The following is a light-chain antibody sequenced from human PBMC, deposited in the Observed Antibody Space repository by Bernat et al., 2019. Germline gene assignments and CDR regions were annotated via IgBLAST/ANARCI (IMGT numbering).Light chain of an antibody. V-gene: IGLV3-1*01. CDR1: KLGDKY. CDR2: QDS. CDR3: QAWDRSTEV. J-gene: IGLJ1*01. Sequence: SYELTQPPSVSVSPGQTASITCSGDKLGDKYACWYQQKPGQSPVLVIYQDSKRPSGIPERFSGSNSGNTATLTISGTQAMDEADYYSQAWDRSTEVFGTGTKVTVL.